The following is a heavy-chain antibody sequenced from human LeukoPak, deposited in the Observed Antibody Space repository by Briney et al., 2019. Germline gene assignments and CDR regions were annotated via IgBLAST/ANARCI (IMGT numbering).Heavy chain of an antibody. CDR1: GFTFSSYA. V-gene: IGHV3-30*04. J-gene: IGHJ4*02. CDR2: ISYDGSNK. CDR3: ARAYSSSWYLYYFDY. D-gene: IGHD6-13*01. Sequence: PGRSLRLSCAASGFTFSSYAMHWVRQAPGKGLEWVAVISYDGSNKYYADSVKGRFTISRDNSKNTLYLQMNSLRAEDTAVYYCARAYSSSWYLYYFDYWGQGTLVTVSS.